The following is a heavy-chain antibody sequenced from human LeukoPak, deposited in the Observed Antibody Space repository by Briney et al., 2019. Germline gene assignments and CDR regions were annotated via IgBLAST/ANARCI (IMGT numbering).Heavy chain of an antibody. Sequence: GGSLRLSCAASGFTFSNYWMSWVRQAPGKGLEWVANIKPDGSDIYYVDSVRGRFTISGDNAKNSLYLQMNSLRAEDTAVYYCARDLAWGYYGSGSYYNVLPENAFDIWGQGTMVTVSS. J-gene: IGHJ3*02. CDR1: GFTFSNYW. CDR3: ARDLAWGYYGSGSYYNVLPENAFDI. D-gene: IGHD3-10*01. V-gene: IGHV3-7*01. CDR2: IKPDGSDI.